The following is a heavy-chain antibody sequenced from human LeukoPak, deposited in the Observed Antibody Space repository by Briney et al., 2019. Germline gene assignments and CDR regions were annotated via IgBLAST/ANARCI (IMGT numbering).Heavy chain of an antibody. V-gene: IGHV3-49*03. D-gene: IGHD3-10*01. Sequence: GGSLRLSCTASGFTFGDYAMSWFRQAPGEGLEWVGFIRSKTYDGTTEYAAAVKGRFTISRDDSKSIAYLQMNSLKTEDTAVYYCTRSATTMIRGLIVPYFFAFWGQGTLVTVSS. CDR1: GFTFGDYA. CDR2: IRSKTYDGTT. J-gene: IGHJ4*02. CDR3: TRSATTMIRGLIVPYFFAF.